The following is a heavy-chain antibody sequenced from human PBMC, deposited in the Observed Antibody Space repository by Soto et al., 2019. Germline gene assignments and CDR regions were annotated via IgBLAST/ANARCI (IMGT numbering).Heavy chain of an antibody. D-gene: IGHD2-2*01. J-gene: IGHJ6*02. V-gene: IGHV4-59*12. CDR2: IYYSGGT. CDR3: ARDCSSPSCYVSGMDV. CDR1: GGSISSYY. Sequence: QVQLQESGPGLVKPSETLSLTCTVSGGSISSYYWSWIRQPPGKRLEWIGYIYYSGGTNYNPSLNSRVTISXASXKXPFSLKLSSVTAADTAVYYCARDCSSPSCYVSGMDVWGQGTTVTVSS.